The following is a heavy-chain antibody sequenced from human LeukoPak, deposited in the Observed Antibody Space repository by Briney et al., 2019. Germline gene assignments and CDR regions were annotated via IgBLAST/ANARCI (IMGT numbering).Heavy chain of an antibody. CDR1: GGSISSFY. Sequence: SETLSLTCTASGGSISSFYWSWIRQPPGKGPEWIGYVFYRGATNYNPFFKSRVTISVDTSKNQFSLKLSSVTAADTAVYYCASHYYYDSSGLFDHWGQGTLVTVSS. D-gene: IGHD3-22*01. J-gene: IGHJ4*02. CDR2: VFYRGAT. V-gene: IGHV4-59*08. CDR3: ASHYYYDSSGLFDH.